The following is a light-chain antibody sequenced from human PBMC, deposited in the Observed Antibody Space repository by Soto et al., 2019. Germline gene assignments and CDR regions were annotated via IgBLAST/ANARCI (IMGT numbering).Light chain of an antibody. CDR2: DAS. CDR1: EDINDW. Sequence: DIQMTQSPSTLSASIGDRVTITCRASEDINDWLAWYQQKPGNAPKFLIYDASTLQSGVPSRFSGSGSGTEFTLTISSLQPDDSATYYCHQYKSRRTFGQGTKVDIK. V-gene: IGKV1-5*01. J-gene: IGKJ1*01. CDR3: HQYKSRRT.